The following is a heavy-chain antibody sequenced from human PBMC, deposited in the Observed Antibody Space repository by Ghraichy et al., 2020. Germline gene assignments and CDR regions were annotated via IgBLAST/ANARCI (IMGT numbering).Heavy chain of an antibody. CDR2: IKPNGLVT. D-gene: IGHD4-17*01. V-gene: IGHV3-7*01. Sequence: GGSLRLSCAASGFTFSSYWMSWVRQAPGKGLEWVANIKPNGLVTYYVYSGKGRFTISRDTAKNTLYLQMNSLRAEDTAVYYFARESSTVTTGVCFGLDVWGRGTTVTVSS. J-gene: IGHJ6*02. CDR3: ARESSTVTTGVCFGLDV. CDR1: GFTFSSYW.